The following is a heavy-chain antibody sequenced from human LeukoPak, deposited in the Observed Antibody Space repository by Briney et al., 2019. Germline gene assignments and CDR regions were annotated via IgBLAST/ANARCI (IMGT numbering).Heavy chain of an antibody. D-gene: IGHD3-3*01. V-gene: IGHV3-21*01. CDR2: ISGSGRNI. Sequence: GGSLRLSCAASGFTFSGYTINWVRQAPGTGLEWVSSISGSGRNINYADSVKGRLTISRDNAKNTLYLQMNSLRAEDTAVYYCAKDKDFWSGYFRGLPYYYGMDVWGQGTTVTVSS. CDR3: AKDKDFWSGYFRGLPYYYGMDV. CDR1: GFTFSGYT. J-gene: IGHJ6*02.